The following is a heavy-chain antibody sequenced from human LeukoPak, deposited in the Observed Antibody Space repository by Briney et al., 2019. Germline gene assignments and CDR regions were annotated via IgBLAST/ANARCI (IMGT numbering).Heavy chain of an antibody. CDR3: ARDWDYRNDCVDP. V-gene: IGHV1-18*01. CDR2: TSAHNDDT. Sequence: ASVKVSCKASGYTFTSYGISWVRQAPGQGLQWMGWTSAHNDDTNYAQNFQGRLTLTTDTSTNTVYMELRSLRSDDTAFYYCARDWDYRNDCVDPWDHGILVTDSS. CDR1: GYTFTSYG. J-gene: IGHJ5*02. D-gene: IGHD1-1*01.